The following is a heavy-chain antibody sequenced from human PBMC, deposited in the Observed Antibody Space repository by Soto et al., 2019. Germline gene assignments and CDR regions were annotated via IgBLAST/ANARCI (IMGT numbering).Heavy chain of an antibody. CDR1: GGTFSSYA. Sequence: QVQLVQSGAEVKKPGSSVKVSCKASGGTFSSYAISWVRQAPGQGLEWMGGIIPIFGTANYAQKFQGRVTITADESTSTADMELSSLRSEDTAVYYGARRGTRVVVVTAILRDYYYGMDVWGQGTTVTVSS. D-gene: IGHD2-21*02. V-gene: IGHV1-69*12. J-gene: IGHJ6*02. CDR3: ARRGTRVVVVTAILRDYYYGMDV. CDR2: IIPIFGTA.